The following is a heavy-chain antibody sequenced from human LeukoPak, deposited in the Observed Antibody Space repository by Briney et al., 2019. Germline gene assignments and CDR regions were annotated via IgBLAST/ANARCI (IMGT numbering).Heavy chain of an antibody. J-gene: IGHJ5*02. D-gene: IGHD6-13*01. CDR3: ARGYSSSWYPNWFDP. CDR2: IYHSGST. CDR1: GYSISSGYY. Sequence: SETLSLTCTVSGYSISSGYYWGWIRQPPGKGLEWIGSIYHSGSTYYNPSLNSRVTISVDTSKNQFSLKLSSVTAADTAVYYCARGYSSSWYPNWFDPWGQGTLVTASS. V-gene: IGHV4-38-2*02.